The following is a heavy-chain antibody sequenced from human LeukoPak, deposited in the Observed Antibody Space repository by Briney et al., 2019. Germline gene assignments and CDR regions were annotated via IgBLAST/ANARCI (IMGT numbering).Heavy chain of an antibody. J-gene: IGHJ4*02. CDR2: ISSSSSTI. D-gene: IGHD3-3*01. CDR1: GFIFSSYS. V-gene: IGHV3-48*01. CDR3: ARAGYYDFWSGYSAY. Sequence: PGGSLRLSCAASGFIFSSYSMNWVRQAPGKGLEWVSYISSSSSTIYYADSVKGRFTISRDNAKNSLYLQMNSLRAEDTAVYYCARAGYYDFWSGYSAYWGQGTLVTVSS.